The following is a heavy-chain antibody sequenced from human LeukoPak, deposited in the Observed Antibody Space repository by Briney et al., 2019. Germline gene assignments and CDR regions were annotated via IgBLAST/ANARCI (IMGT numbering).Heavy chain of an antibody. J-gene: IGHJ4*02. CDR1: GGSISSYY. Sequence: SETLSLTCTVSGGSISSYYWSWIRQPPGKGLGWIGYIYYSGSTNYNPSLKSRVTISVDTSKNQFSLKLSSVTAADTAVYYCARTDTAMGYFDYWGQGTLVTVSS. CDR2: IYYSGST. D-gene: IGHD5-18*01. CDR3: ARTDTAMGYFDY. V-gene: IGHV4-59*01.